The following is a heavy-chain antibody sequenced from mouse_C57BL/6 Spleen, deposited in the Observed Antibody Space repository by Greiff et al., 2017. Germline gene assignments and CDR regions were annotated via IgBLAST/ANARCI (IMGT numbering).Heavy chain of an antibody. CDR1: GYTFTSYW. D-gene: IGHD2-1*01. CDR2: IHPNSGST. CDR3: VPYGNYPFAY. V-gene: IGHV1-64*01. Sequence: QVQLQQPGAELVKPGASVKLSCKASGYTFTSYWMHWVKRRPGQGLEWIGMIHPNSGSTNYNEKFKGKATMTVDKSSSTAYMQLSSLTSEDSAVYYCVPYGNYPFAYWGQGTLVTVSA. J-gene: IGHJ3*01.